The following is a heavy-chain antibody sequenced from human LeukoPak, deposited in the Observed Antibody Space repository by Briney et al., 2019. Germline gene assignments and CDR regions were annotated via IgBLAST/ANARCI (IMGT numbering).Heavy chain of an antibody. CDR1: GGSISTYY. CDR3: ARTTYSSSYYMDV. D-gene: IGHD6-13*01. Sequence: SETLPLTCTVSGGSISTYYWSWIRQPAGKGLEWIGRIYTSGSTNYNPSLKSRVTMSVDTSKNQFSLKLSSVTAADTAVYYCARTTYSSSYYMDVWGKGTTVTISS. J-gene: IGHJ6*03. CDR2: IYTSGST. V-gene: IGHV4-4*07.